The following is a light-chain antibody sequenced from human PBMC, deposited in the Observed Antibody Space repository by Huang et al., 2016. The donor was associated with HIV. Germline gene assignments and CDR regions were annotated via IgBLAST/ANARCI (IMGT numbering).Light chain of an antibody. Sequence: DIQMTQSPSSLSASVGDRVTITCRASQSISSYLNWYQQRPGKVPKLLIYAASSLQSGVPSRFSASRSGTDFTLTISSLQPENFASYYCQQSYSSPQTFGPGTKVDIK. CDR1: QSISSY. J-gene: IGKJ3*01. CDR2: AAS. V-gene: IGKV1-39*01. CDR3: QQSYSSPQT.